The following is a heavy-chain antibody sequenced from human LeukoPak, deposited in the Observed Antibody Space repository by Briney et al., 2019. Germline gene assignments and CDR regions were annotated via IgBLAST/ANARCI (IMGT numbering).Heavy chain of an antibody. CDR3: ASRPRDAAALDY. Sequence: GGSLRLSCVASGFTVSGVYMSWARQAPGQGLDWVSVIYSDDSTYYADSVKGRFTISRDNSKNTLNLQMNSLRAEDTAVYYCASRPRDAAALDYWGQGTLVTVSS. V-gene: IGHV3-53*01. J-gene: IGHJ4*02. CDR2: IYSDDST. CDR1: GFTVSGVY. D-gene: IGHD6-13*01.